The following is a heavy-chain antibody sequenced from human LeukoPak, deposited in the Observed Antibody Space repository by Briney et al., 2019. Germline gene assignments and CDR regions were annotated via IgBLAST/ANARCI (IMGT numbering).Heavy chain of an antibody. V-gene: IGHV1-69*05. CDR1: GGTFSSYA. D-gene: IGHD5-24*01. CDR3: ARVVEMATIRGAFDI. J-gene: IGHJ3*02. CDR2: IIPIFGTA. Sequence: SVKVSCKASGGTFSSYAISWVRQAPGQGLEWMGRIIPIFGTANYAQKFQGRVAITTDESTSTAYMELSSLRSEDTAVYYCARVVEMATIRGAFDIWGQGTMVTVSS.